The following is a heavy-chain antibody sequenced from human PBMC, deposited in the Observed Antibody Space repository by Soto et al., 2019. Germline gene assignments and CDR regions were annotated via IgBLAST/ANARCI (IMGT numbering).Heavy chain of an antibody. V-gene: IGHV1-69*13. CDR1: GGTFSSYA. D-gene: IGHD6-19*01. CDR3: AGRYSSGSRYYYYGMDV. CDR2: IIPIFGTA. Sequence: SVKVSCKASGGTFSSYAISWVRQAPGQGLEWMGGIIPIFGTANYAQKFQGRVTITADESTSTAYMELSSLRSEDTAVYYCAGRYSSGSRYYYYGMDVWGQGTTVTVSS. J-gene: IGHJ6*02.